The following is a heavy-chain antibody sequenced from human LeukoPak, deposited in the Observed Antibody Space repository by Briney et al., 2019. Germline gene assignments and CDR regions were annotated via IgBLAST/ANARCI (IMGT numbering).Heavy chain of an antibody. J-gene: IGHJ4*02. CDR1: GYSISSGYY. CDR2: IYHSGST. V-gene: IGHV4-38-2*02. Sequence: SSETLSLTCTVSGYSISSGYYWGWIRQPPGKGLEWIGSIYHSGSTYHNPSLKSRVTISVDTSKNQFSLKLSSVTAADTAVYYCARDVQDTAMGRFDYWGQGTLVTVSS. D-gene: IGHD5-18*01. CDR3: ARDVQDTAMGRFDY.